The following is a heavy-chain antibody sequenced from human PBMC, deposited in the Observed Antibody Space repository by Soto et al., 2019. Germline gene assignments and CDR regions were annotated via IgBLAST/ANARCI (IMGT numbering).Heavy chain of an antibody. Sequence: SETLSLTCTVSGGSISSGGYYWSWIRQHPGKGLEWIGYIYYSGSTYYNPSLKSRVTISVDTSKNQFSLKLSSVTSADTAVYYCARENSNYYYYMDVWGKGTTVTVSS. CDR2: IYYSGST. J-gene: IGHJ6*03. V-gene: IGHV4-31*03. CDR1: GGSISSGGYY. CDR3: ARENSNYYYYMDV.